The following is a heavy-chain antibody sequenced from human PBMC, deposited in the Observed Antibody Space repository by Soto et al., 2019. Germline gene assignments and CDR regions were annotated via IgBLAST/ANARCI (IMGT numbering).Heavy chain of an antibody. J-gene: IGHJ5*02. Sequence: QLQLQESGPGLVKPSETLSLTCTVSGGSISSSSYYWGWIRQPPGKGLEWIGSIYYSGSTYYNPSLKSRVTMSVDTSKNQFSLKLSSVTAADTAVYYCARWAEYDSWFDPWGQGTLVTVSS. V-gene: IGHV4-39*01. D-gene: IGHD6-6*01. CDR1: GGSISSSSYY. CDR2: IYYSGST. CDR3: ARWAEYDSWFDP.